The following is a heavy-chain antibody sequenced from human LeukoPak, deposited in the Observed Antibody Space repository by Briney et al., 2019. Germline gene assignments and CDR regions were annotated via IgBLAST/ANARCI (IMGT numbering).Heavy chain of an antibody. CDR3: ARGLTTCLY. CDR1: GGSITNTNY. V-gene: IGHV4-4*02. D-gene: IGHD4-17*01. Sequence: SGTLSLTCGVSGGSITNTNYWTWVRPPPGKGLEWIGEVNLQGSTNYNPSLMGRVAISVDTSENHISLQLTSVTAADTAVYYCARGLTTCLYWGQGILVTVSS. J-gene: IGHJ4*02. CDR2: VNLQGST.